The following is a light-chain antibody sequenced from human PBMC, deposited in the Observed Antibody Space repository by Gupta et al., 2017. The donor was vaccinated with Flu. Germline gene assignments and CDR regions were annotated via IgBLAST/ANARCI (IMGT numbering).Light chain of an antibody. CDR2: AAS. CDR1: QSVSSY. J-gene: IGKJ4*01. CDR3: QQTYNDHPSPT. V-gene: IGKV1-39*01. Sequence: DIQMTQYPSSLPASVGDTITLSCQTSQSVSSYLNWYQQKPGKAPRLSIYAASSLQSGGPSMSSRSGGVTYGTVTIISRQPEDSATYSFQQTYNDHPSPTFGGGTKVEI.